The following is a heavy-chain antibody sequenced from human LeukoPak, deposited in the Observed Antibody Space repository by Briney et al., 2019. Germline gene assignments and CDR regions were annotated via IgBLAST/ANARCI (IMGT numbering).Heavy chain of an antibody. CDR2: ISGSGGST. V-gene: IGHV3-23*01. J-gene: IGHJ4*02. D-gene: IGHD3-9*01. Sequence: GGSLRLSCAASGFTFSSYAMSWVRQAPGKGLEWVSTISGSGGSTYYADSVKGRFTISRDNAKNSLYLQMNSLRAEDTAVYYCAKHYDILTGYYLFDYWGQGTLVTVSS. CDR3: AKHYDILTGYYLFDY. CDR1: GFTFSSYA.